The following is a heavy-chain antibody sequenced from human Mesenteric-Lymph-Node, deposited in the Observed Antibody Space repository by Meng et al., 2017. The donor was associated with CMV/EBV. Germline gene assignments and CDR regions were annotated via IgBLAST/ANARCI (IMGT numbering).Heavy chain of an antibody. CDR3: TRLSGGVGIDY. J-gene: IGHJ4*02. V-gene: IGHV3-74*01. Sequence: GGSLRLSCAASKFTFSSYSMNWVRQAPGKGLEWVSRINTDGSDTSYADSLKGRFTISRDNARNTLYLQMNSLRADDTAVYYCTRLSGGVGIDYWGQGTLVTVSS. CDR2: INTDGSDT. CDR1: KFTFSSYS. D-gene: IGHD2-8*02.